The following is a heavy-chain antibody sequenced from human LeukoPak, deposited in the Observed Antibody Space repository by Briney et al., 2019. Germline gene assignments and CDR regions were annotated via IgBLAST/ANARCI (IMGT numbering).Heavy chain of an antibody. D-gene: IGHD3-3*01. J-gene: IGHJ4*02. Sequence: SETLSLTCTVSGGSISSGSYYWSWIRQPAGKGLEWIGRIYTSGSTNYNPSLKSRVTISVDTSKNQFSLKLSPVTAADTAVYYCARGTYEWSGTKYYFDYWGQGTLVTVSS. CDR2: IYTSGST. CDR1: GGSISSGSYY. V-gene: IGHV4-61*02. CDR3: ARGTYEWSGTKYYFDY.